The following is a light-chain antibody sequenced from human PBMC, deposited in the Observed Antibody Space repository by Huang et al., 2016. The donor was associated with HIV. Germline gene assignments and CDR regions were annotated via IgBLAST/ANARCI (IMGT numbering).Light chain of an antibody. CDR2: WAS. CDR1: QSVFHSSNNKNY. Sequence: DIVVTQSPGYLALSLGERAAINCTSSQSVFHSSNNKNYLSWYQLKPGQSPQLLIYWASTREFGVPDRFRGTGSGTDFTLTITSLQAEDVAVYYCHQYYSSPQTFGQGTKVEV. V-gene: IGKV4-1*01. CDR3: HQYYSSPQT. J-gene: IGKJ1*01.